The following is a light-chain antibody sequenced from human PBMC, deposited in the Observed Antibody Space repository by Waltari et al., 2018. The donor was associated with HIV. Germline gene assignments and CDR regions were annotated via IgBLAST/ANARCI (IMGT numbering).Light chain of an antibody. Sequence: DIQMTQSPSILSASVGDRVTITCRASQSISRWLAWYQQKPGKAPKLLIYKASSLESGVPSRFSGSGSGTEFTLTINGLQPDDFTTYYCQQYSSYSPMYTFGLGTKLEIK. CDR2: KAS. CDR1: QSISRW. J-gene: IGKJ2*01. V-gene: IGKV1-5*03. CDR3: QQYSSYSPMYT.